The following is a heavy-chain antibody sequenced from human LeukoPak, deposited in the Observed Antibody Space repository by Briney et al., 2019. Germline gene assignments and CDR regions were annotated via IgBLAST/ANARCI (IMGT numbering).Heavy chain of an antibody. CDR3: AKEVSVVVVPAATDY. CDR2: ISGSGGST. D-gene: IGHD2-2*01. V-gene: IGHV3-23*01. CDR1: GFTFSSYA. J-gene: IGHJ4*02. Sequence: GGSLRLSCAASGFTFSSYAVSWVRQAPGKGLEWVSAISGSGGSTYYADSVKGRFTISRDNSKNTLYLQMNSLRAEDTAVYSSAKEVSVVVVPAATDYWGQGTLVTVSS.